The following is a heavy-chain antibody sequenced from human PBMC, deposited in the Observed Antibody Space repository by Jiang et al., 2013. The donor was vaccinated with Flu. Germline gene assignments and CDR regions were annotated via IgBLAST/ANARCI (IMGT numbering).Heavy chain of an antibody. J-gene: IGHJ5*02. CDR3: ARDYGCSSTICYTANWFDP. V-gene: IGHV3-66*01. CDR1: GFTVSSNY. CDR2: IYSGGST. D-gene: IGHD2-2*02. Sequence: QLLESGGDLVQPGGSLRLSCAASGFTVSSNYMSWVRQAPGKGLEWVSVIYSGGSTYYADSVKGRFTISRDNSKNTLYLQMNSLRAEDTAVYYCARDYGCSSTICYTANWFDPWGQGTLVTVSS.